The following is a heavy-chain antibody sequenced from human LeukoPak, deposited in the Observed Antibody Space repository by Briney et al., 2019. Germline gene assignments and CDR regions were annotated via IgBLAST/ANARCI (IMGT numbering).Heavy chain of an antibody. CDR1: GGSISSSSYY. CDR2: IYYSGGT. D-gene: IGHD3-3*01. Sequence: SETLSLTCTVSGGSISSSSYYWGWLRQPPGKGLEWIGSIYYSGGTYYNPSLKSRVTISVDTSKNQFSLKLSSVTAADTAVYYCAHTGVTIFGSGRDYWGQGTLVTVSS. V-gene: IGHV4-39*01. CDR3: AHTGVTIFGSGRDY. J-gene: IGHJ4*02.